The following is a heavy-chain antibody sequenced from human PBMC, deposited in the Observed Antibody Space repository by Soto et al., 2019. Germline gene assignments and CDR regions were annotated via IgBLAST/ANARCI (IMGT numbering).Heavy chain of an antibody. CDR1: GGSISSGGYY. J-gene: IGHJ5*02. CDR2: IYYSGST. CDR3: ARVSWNYVNNWFDP. D-gene: IGHD1-7*01. V-gene: IGHV4-31*03. Sequence: QVQLQESGPGLVKPSQTLSLTCTVSGGSISSGGYYWSWIRQHPGKGLEWIGYIYYSGSTYYNPSLQSRVTISVDTSKNQFSLKLSSVTAADTAVYYCARVSWNYVNNWFDPWGQGTLVTVSS.